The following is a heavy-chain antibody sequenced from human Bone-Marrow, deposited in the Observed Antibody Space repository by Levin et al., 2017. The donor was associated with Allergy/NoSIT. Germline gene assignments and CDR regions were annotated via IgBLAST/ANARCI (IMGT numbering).Heavy chain of an antibody. Sequence: GGSLRLSCAASGFTFDDYAMHWVRQAPGKGLEWVSGISWNSGSIGYADSVKGRFTISRDNAKNSLYLQMNSLRAKDTALYYCAKGFWSYNWNDSYYFDYWGQGTLVTVSS. CDR1: GFTFDDYA. V-gene: IGHV3-9*01. CDR3: AKGFWSYNWNDSYYFDY. D-gene: IGHD1-20*01. J-gene: IGHJ4*02. CDR2: ISWNSGSI.